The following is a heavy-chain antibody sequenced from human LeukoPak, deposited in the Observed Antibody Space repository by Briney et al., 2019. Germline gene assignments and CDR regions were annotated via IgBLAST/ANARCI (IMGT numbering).Heavy chain of an antibody. V-gene: IGHV1-18*01. CDR1: GYTFTSYG. J-gene: IGHJ4*02. Sequence: ASVKVSCRASGYTFTSYGITWVRQAPGQGLEWMGWISGYNGKTNYGQKLQGRVTMTTDTSTSTAYMELSSLRSEDTAVYYCARGPPGGYAGYWGQGTLVTVSS. CDR2: ISGYNGKT. CDR3: ARGPPGGYAGY. D-gene: IGHD1-1*01.